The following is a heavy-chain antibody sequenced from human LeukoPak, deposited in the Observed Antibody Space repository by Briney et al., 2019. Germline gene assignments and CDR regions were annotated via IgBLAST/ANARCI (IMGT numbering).Heavy chain of an antibody. CDR3: ARADGSRSYFDY. V-gene: IGHV5-51*01. D-gene: IGHD3-10*01. CDR2: IYPGDSDT. Sequence: GESLKISCKGSGYSFTNYWIGWVRQMPGKGLEWLGIIYPGDSDTRYSPSFQGQVTISADKSITTAYLQWRSLKASDIAMYYCARADGSRSYFDYWGQGTLVTVSS. J-gene: IGHJ4*02. CDR1: GYSFTNYW.